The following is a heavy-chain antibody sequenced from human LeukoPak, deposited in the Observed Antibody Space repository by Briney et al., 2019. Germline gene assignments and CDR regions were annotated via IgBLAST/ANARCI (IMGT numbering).Heavy chain of an antibody. D-gene: IGHD6-19*01. CDR2: ISNTGSTI. Sequence: GGSLRLSCTTSEFAFSSYEMNWIRQAPGKGLEWVSYISNTGSTIYYADSVKGRFTISRDNAKNSLYLQMNSLRVEDTALYYCAGGLGSGWRYWGQGTLVTVSS. J-gene: IGHJ4*02. CDR3: AGGLGSGWRY. V-gene: IGHV3-48*03. CDR1: EFAFSSYE.